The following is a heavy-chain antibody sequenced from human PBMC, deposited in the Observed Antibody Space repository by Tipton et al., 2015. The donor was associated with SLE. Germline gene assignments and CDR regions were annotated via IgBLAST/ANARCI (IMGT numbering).Heavy chain of an antibody. V-gene: IGHV4-39*07. D-gene: IGHD6-13*01. CDR2: FYYSGST. J-gene: IGHJ2*01. CDR3: ARDRRLIAAPSFWWYFDL. CDR1: GGSIRSSNFY. Sequence: TLSLTCAVSGGSIRSSNFYWGWIRQPPGRGLDWIGSFYYSGSTYYDPSLKSRVTISIDTSKNQFSLKLSSVTAADTAVYYCARDRRLIAAPSFWWYFDLWGRGTLVTVSS.